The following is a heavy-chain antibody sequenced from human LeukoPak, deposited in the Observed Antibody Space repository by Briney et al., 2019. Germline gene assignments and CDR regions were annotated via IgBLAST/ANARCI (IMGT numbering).Heavy chain of an antibody. CDR1: GGSINSFNYY. J-gene: IGHJ6*03. CDR2: IYYSGST. CDR3: ARATFGIAAAGTDYYYYMDV. V-gene: IGHV4-39*07. Sequence: MPSETLSLTCTVSGGSINSFNYYWGWIRQPPGKGLEWIGSIYYSGSTYSNPSLKSRVTISVDTSKNRFSLKLSSVTAADTAVYYCARATFGIAAAGTDYYYYMDVWGKGTTVTVSS. D-gene: IGHD6-13*01.